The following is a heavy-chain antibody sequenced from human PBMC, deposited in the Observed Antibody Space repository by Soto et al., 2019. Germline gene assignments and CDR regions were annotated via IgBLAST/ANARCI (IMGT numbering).Heavy chain of an antibody. V-gene: IGHV1-46*03. D-gene: IGHD3-3*01. CDR3: ARGLYYDFWSGYSNFDN. Sequence: GASVKVSCKASGYTFTSYYMHWVRQAPGQGLEWMGIINPSGGSTSYAQKFQGRVTMTRDTSTSTVYMELSSLRSEDTAVYYCARGLYYDFWSGYSNFDNWGQGTLVTVSS. CDR2: INPSGGST. CDR1: GYTFTSYY. J-gene: IGHJ4*02.